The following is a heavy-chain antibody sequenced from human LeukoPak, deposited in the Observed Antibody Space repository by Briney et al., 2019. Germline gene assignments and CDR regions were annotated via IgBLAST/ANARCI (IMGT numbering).Heavy chain of an antibody. CDR2: IIPILGIA. V-gene: IGHV1-69*04. D-gene: IGHD3-22*01. Sequence: SVKVSRKASGGTFSSYAISWVRQAPGQGLEWMGRIIPILGIANYAQKFQGRVTITADKSTSTAYMELSSLRSEDTAVYYCARGGRYYDSSGYRGPPEDYFDYWGQGTLVTVSS. J-gene: IGHJ4*02. CDR1: GGTFSSYA. CDR3: ARGGRYYDSSGYRGPPEDYFDY.